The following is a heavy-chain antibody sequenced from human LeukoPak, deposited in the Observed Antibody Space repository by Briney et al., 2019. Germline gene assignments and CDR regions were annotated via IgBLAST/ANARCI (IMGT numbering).Heavy chain of an antibody. J-gene: IGHJ4*02. CDR1: GGSISSSNW. Sequence: SETLSLTCAVSGGSISSSNWWSWVRQPPGKGLEWIGEIYHSGSTNYNPSLKSRVTISVDKSKNQFSLKLSSVTAADTAVYYCARAYSSGWTLTYYFDYWGQGTLVTVSS. V-gene: IGHV4-4*02. CDR2: IYHSGST. D-gene: IGHD6-19*01. CDR3: ARAYSSGWTLTYYFDY.